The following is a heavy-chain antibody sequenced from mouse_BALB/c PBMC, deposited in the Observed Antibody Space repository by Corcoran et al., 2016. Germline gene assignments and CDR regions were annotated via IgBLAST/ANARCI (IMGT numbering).Heavy chain of an antibody. J-gene: IGHJ4*01. CDR3: ARGEYGNYVGAMDY. V-gene: IGHV1S136*01. D-gene: IGHD2-10*02. CDR1: GFTFTSYV. Sequence: EVQLQQSGPELVKPGASVKMSCKASGFTFTSYVMHWVKQKPGQGLEWIGYINPYNDGTKYNEKFKGKATLTSDKSSSTAYMERSSLTSEDSAVYDCARGEYGNYVGAMDYWGQGTSVTVSS. CDR2: INPYNDGT.